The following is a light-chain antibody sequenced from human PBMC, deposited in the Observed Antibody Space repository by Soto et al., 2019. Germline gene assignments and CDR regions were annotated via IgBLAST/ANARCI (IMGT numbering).Light chain of an antibody. CDR3: QQYNNCPLT. CDR2: GTS. Sequence: EIVMTQSQATLSVSPGERATLSCRASHRVSSYLAWYQQKPGQAPRLLIYGTSTRATGIPARFSGSGSGTEFTLTISSLQSEDFAVYYCQQYNNCPLTFGAGTKVEIK. V-gene: IGKV3-15*01. J-gene: IGKJ4*01. CDR1: HRVSSY.